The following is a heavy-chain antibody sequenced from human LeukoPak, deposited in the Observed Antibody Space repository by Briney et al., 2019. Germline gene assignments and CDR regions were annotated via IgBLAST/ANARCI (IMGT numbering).Heavy chain of an antibody. Sequence: ASVTVSCTASGYTFTSYDINWVRQATGQGLEWMGWMNPNSGNTGYAQKFQGRVTMSRNTSISTAYMELSSLRSEDTAVYYCARGLIVPHRPLGRKPDAFDIWGQGTMVTVSS. J-gene: IGHJ3*02. CDR3: ARGLIVPHRPLGRKPDAFDI. V-gene: IGHV1-8*01. CDR1: GYTFTSYD. D-gene: IGHD3-22*01. CDR2: MNPNSGNT.